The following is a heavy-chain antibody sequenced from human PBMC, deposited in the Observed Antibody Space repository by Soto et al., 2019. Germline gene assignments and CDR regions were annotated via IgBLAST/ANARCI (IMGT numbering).Heavy chain of an antibody. J-gene: IGHJ6*02. CDR1: GGSISNNNYY. V-gene: IGHV4-39*01. CDR2: IYYSGST. D-gene: IGHD2-15*01. Sequence: SETLSLTCTVSGGSISNNNYYWGWIRQPPGEGLEWIANIYYSGSTYYNPSLKSRVTISVDTSKSQFSLKLSSVTAADTAVFYCARESLVVPYGMDVWGQGTTVTVSS. CDR3: ARESLVVPYGMDV.